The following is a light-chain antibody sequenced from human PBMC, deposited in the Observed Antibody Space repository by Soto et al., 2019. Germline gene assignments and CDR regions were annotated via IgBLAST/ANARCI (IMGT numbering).Light chain of an antibody. CDR2: DDS. J-gene: IGLJ1*01. Sequence: SYELTQPPSVSVAPGQMARITCGGNNIGSESVHWYQQRPGQAPVLVVYDDSDRPSGIPERFSGSNSANTATLTISRVEAGDEADYYCQVWYSSTDLYVFGSGTKVTVL. CDR3: QVWYSSTDLYV. V-gene: IGLV3-21*02. CDR1: NIGSES.